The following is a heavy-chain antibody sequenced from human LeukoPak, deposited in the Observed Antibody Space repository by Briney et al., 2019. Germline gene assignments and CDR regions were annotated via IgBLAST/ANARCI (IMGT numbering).Heavy chain of an antibody. V-gene: IGHV3-30*02. CDR2: VWNDGRSE. J-gene: IGHJ6*03. D-gene: IGHD7-27*01. CDR3: AKDPGATAWGYYMDV. Sequence: GGSLRLSCAASGFMFRDCGMHWVRQAPGKGLEWVSFVWNDGRSEHYADSVQGRFSVSRDNSDNTLYLHMTNLRPDDTAVYYCAKDPGATAWGYYMDVWGTGTTVTVSS. CDR1: GFMFRDCG.